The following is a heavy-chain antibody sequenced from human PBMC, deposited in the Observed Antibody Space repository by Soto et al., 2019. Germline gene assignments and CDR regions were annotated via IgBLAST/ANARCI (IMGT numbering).Heavy chain of an antibody. CDR1: GFTFSSYA. CDR2: ISYDGSNK. V-gene: IGHV3-30-3*01. Sequence: QVQLVESGGGVVQPGRSLRLSCAASGFTFSSYAMHWVRQAPGKGLEWVAVISYDGSNKYYADSVKGRFTIARDNSKNTLDLQMNSLRAEDTAVYDCAREVATIYYYLYGMDVWGQGPTVTVSS. D-gene: IGHD5-12*01. J-gene: IGHJ6*01. CDR3: AREVATIYYYLYGMDV.